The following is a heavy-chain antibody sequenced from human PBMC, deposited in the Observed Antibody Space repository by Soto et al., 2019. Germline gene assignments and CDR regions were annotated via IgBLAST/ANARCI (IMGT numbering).Heavy chain of an antibody. Sequence: QVQLVQSGAEVKKPGASVKVSCKASGYTFTSYDINWVRQATGQGLEWMGWMNPNSGNTGYAQKFQGRVTMTRNTSISTAYMELSSLRSEDTAVYYCARGGPYYDFWSGYYNYYYYYMDVRGKGTTVTVSS. V-gene: IGHV1-8*01. CDR1: GYTFTSYD. CDR2: MNPNSGNT. J-gene: IGHJ6*03. CDR3: ARGGPYYDFWSGYYNYYYYYMDV. D-gene: IGHD3-3*01.